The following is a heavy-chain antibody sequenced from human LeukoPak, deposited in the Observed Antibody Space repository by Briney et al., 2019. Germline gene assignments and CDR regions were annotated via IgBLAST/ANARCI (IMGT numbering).Heavy chain of an antibody. Sequence: GGSLRLSCAASGFTFSTYWMHWVRQAPGKGLVWVSRINNDGSSTTYADSVKGRFTISRDNAKNTLYLQMNSLSAEDTAVYYCASPPLSNWGQGTLVTVSS. CDR3: ASPPLSN. J-gene: IGHJ4*02. V-gene: IGHV3-74*01. CDR1: GFTFSTYW. CDR2: INNDGSST.